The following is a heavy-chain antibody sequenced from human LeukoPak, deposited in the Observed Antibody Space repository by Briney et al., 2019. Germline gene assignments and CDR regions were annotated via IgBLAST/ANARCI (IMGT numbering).Heavy chain of an antibody. Sequence: GGSLRFSCAASGFTFSSYTMNWVRQAPGKGLEWVSSISSSSRYMYYADSVKGRFTISRDNAKNSLYLQMNSLRAEDTAVYYCARAPYIALAGDAFDIWGQGTMVTVSS. D-gene: IGHD6-19*01. CDR1: GFTFSSYT. J-gene: IGHJ3*02. CDR2: ISSSSRYM. CDR3: ARAPYIALAGDAFDI. V-gene: IGHV3-21*01.